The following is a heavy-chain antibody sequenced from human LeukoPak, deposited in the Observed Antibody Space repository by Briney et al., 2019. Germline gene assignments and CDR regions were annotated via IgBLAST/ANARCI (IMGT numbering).Heavy chain of an antibody. Sequence: PSETLSLTCTVSGGSISSYYWSWIRQPAGKGLEWIGRIYTSGSTNYNPSLNSRVTMSVDTSKNQFSPKLSSVTAADTAVYYCARQNSWDYDSSLKNWGQGTLVTVSS. CDR1: GGSISSYY. V-gene: IGHV4-4*07. CDR2: IYTSGST. CDR3: ARQNSWDYDSSLKN. J-gene: IGHJ4*02. D-gene: IGHD3-22*01.